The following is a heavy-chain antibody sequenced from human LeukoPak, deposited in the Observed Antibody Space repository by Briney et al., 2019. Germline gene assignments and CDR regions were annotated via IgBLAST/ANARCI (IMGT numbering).Heavy chain of an antibody. Sequence: GSLRLSCAASGFDFSSNWMHWVRHAPGQGLVWVSRIKGDGISTNYADSVKGRFTISRDIAKNTLYLQMNSLRAEDTAVYYCARDSYDFWSGYSIYGMDVWGQGTTVTVSS. CDR1: GFDFSSNW. CDR2: IKGDGIST. V-gene: IGHV3-74*01. D-gene: IGHD3-3*01. CDR3: ARDSYDFWSGYSIYGMDV. J-gene: IGHJ6*02.